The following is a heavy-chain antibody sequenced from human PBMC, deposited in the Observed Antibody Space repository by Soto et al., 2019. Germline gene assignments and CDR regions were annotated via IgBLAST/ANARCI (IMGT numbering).Heavy chain of an antibody. J-gene: IGHJ4*02. CDR1: GDSVSSYYAA. CDR3: ARGSYSSTWY. V-gene: IGHV6-1*01. D-gene: IGHD6-13*01. Sequence: PSQTLSLTCASSGDSVSSYYAAWNWIRQSPSRGLEWLGRTYYRSQWHTEYAASVGSRLTIHPDTSKNQFSLQLDSVTPEDTAVYYCARGSYSSTWYWGQGTLVTVSS. CDR2: TYYRSQWHT.